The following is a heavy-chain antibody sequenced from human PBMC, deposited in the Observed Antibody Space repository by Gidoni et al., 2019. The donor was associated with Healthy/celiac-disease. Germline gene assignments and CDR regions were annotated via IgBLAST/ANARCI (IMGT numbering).Heavy chain of an antibody. CDR2: ISSSSSYT. CDR1: GFTFSDYY. D-gene: IGHD3-22*01. Sequence: SLRLSCAASGFTFSDYYMSWIRQAPGKGLEWVSYISSSSSYTNYADSVKGRFTISRDNAKNSLYLQMNSLRAEDTAVYYCARDYYYDSSGDAFDIWGQGTMVTVSS. J-gene: IGHJ3*02. CDR3: ARDYYYDSSGDAFDI. V-gene: IGHV3-11*05.